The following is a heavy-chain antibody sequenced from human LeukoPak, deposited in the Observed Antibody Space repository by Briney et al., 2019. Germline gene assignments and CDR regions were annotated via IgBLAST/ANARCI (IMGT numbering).Heavy chain of an antibody. CDR3: ARGVGGADY. V-gene: IGHV3-7*01. CDR1: GFTFSDYW. J-gene: IGHJ4*02. Sequence: GGSLRLSCAASGFTFSDYWMSWVRQAPGKGLEWVANIKQDGSEQYYVDSVKGRFTISRDNAKNSVYLQINSLRAEDTAVYYCARGVGGADYWGQGTLVTVSS. D-gene: IGHD2-21*01. CDR2: IKQDGSEQ.